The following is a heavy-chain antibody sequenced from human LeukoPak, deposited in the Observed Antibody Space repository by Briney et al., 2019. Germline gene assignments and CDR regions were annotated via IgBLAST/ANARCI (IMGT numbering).Heavy chain of an antibody. CDR1: GGTFSSYA. Sequence: SVKVSCKASGGTFSSYAISWVRQAPGQGLEWMGGIIPIFGTANYAQKFQGRVTITTDESTSTAYMELCSLRSEDTAVYYCAGDPSPPSYGSPIFDYRGQGTLVTVSS. CDR2: IIPIFGTA. V-gene: IGHV1-69*05. J-gene: IGHJ4*02. CDR3: AGDPSPPSYGSPIFDY. D-gene: IGHD5-18*01.